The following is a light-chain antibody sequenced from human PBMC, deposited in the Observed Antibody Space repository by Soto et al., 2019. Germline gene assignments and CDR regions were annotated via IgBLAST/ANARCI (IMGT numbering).Light chain of an antibody. CDR2: GAS. Sequence: EVVLTQSPGTLSLSPGDRGALSCRASQSVSDNNLAWYQLRPGQAPRLLIYGASRRATGIPDRFSGSGSGTDFTLTISGLEPDDFAVYYCQQFGRSLYTFGQGTKVEIK. V-gene: IGKV3-20*01. CDR1: QSVSDNN. J-gene: IGKJ2*01. CDR3: QQFGRSLYT.